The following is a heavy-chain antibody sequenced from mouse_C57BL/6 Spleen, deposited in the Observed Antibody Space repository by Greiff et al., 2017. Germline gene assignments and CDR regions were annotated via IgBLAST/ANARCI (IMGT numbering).Heavy chain of an antibody. CDR1: GYSITSGYY. Sequence: EVQLQQSGPGLVKPSQSLSLTCSVTGYSITSGYYWNWIRQFPGNKLEWMGYISYDGSNNYNPSLKNRISITRDTSKNQFFLKLNSVTTEDTATYYCARVYYGSSCGGWAMDYWGQGTSVTVSS. CDR2: ISYDGSN. CDR3: ARVYYGSSCGGWAMDY. J-gene: IGHJ4*01. D-gene: IGHD1-1*01. V-gene: IGHV3-6*01.